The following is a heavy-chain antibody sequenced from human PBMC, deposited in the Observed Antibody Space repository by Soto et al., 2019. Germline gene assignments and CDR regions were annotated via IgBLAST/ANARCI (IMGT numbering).Heavy chain of an antibody. V-gene: IGHV3-48*02. D-gene: IGHD5-18*01. CDR1: VFTVSSYS. J-gene: IGHJ4*02. CDR3: ARGRGNSYGYHY. Sequence: GVSLRLSFAASVFTVSSYSMNWVRQAPGKGLEWVSFISSTSSNIYYADSVKGRFTISRDNAKNSLYLQMNSLRDEDTAVYYCARGRGNSYGYHYWSQGTQVTVS. CDR2: ISSTSSNI.